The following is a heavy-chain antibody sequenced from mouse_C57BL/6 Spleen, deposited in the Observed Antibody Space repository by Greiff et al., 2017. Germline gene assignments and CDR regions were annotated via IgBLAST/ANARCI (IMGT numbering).Heavy chain of an antibody. CDR2: IYPGDGDT. CDR1: GYAFSSSL. J-gene: IGHJ4*01. CDR3: AREGYYAMDY. V-gene: IGHV1-82*01. Sequence: QVQLQQSGPELVKPGASVKISCKASGYAFSSSLMNWVKQRPGKGLEWIGRIYPGDGDTNYNGKFKGKATLTADKSSSTAYMQLSSLTSEDSAVYFCAREGYYAMDYWGQGTSVTVSS.